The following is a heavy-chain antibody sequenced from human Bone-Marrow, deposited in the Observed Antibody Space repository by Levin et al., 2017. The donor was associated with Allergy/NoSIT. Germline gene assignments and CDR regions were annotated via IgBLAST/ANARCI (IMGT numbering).Heavy chain of an antibody. CDR2: VNAGGGNT. V-gene: IGHV3-23*01. Sequence: AGGSLRLSCAASGFIFSSYAMNWVRQAPGKGLEWVSSVNAGGGNTYYGDSVKGRFTISRDNSKNTLYLQMNSLRAEDTAIYYCAKISALVAGDIYWGQGTLVTVS. J-gene: IGHJ4*02. D-gene: IGHD2-2*01. CDR1: GFIFSSYA. CDR3: AKISALVAGDIY.